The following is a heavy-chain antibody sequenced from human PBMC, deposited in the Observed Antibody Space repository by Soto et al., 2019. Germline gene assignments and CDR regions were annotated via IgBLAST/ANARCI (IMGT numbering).Heavy chain of an antibody. CDR3: ARERRWDYDSGAVDY. D-gene: IGHD3-22*01. CDR1: GFTFSSYG. CDR2: IWYDGSNK. V-gene: IGHV3-33*01. Sequence: QVQLVESGGGVVQPGRSLRLSCAASGFTFSSYGMHWVRQAPGTGLEWVAVIWYDGSNKYYADSVKGRFTISRDNSKNTLYLQMNSLRDEDTAVYYCARERRWDYDSGAVDYWGQGTLITVSS. J-gene: IGHJ4*02.